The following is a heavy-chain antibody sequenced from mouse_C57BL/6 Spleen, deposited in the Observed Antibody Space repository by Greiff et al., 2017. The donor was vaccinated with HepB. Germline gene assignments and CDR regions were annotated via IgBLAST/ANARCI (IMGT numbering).Heavy chain of an antibody. D-gene: IGHD1-1*01. J-gene: IGHJ3*01. CDR3: ERDYYGSSAY. V-gene: IGHV5-17*01. CDR2: ISSGNSTF. CDR1: GFTFSDYG. Sequence: EVMLVESGGGLVKPGGSLKLSCAASGFTFSDYGMHWVRQAPEKGLEWVAYISSGNSTFYYADTVKGRFTISRDNAKNTLFLQMTSLRSEDTAMYYCERDYYGSSAYWGQGTLVTVSA.